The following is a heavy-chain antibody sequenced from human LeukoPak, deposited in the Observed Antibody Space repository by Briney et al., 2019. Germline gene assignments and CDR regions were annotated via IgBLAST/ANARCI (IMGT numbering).Heavy chain of an antibody. V-gene: IGHV3-30*18. CDR1: GFTFSSYG. D-gene: IGHD2-15*01. J-gene: IGHJ4*02. Sequence: GGSLRLSCAASGFTFSSYGMHWVRQAPGKGLEWVAVISYDGSNKYYADSVKGRFTISRDNSKNTLYLQMNSLRAEDTAVYYCAKDSSVVAATPALDYWGQGTLVTVSS. CDR3: AKDSSVVAATPALDY. CDR2: ISYDGSNK.